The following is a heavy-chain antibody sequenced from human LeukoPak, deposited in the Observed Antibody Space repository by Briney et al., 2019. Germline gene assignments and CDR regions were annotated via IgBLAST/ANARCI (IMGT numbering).Heavy chain of an antibody. CDR2: ISSSSSYT. Sequence: GGSLRLSCAASGFTFSSSAMSWVRQAPGKGLEWVSYISSSSSYTNYADSVKGRFTISRDNAKNSLYLQMNSLRAEDTAVYYCARDPSYYYDSSGYPNWGQGTLVTVSS. V-gene: IGHV3-21*05. D-gene: IGHD3-22*01. CDR1: GFTFSSSA. CDR3: ARDPSYYYDSSGYPN. J-gene: IGHJ4*02.